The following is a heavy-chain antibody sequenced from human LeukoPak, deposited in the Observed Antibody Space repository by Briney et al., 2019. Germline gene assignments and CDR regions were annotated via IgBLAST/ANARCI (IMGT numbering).Heavy chain of an antibody. CDR1: GGTFSSYA. J-gene: IGHJ4*01. V-gene: IGHV1-69*05. D-gene: IGHD1-1*01. Sequence: ASVKVSCKASGGTFSSYAISWVRQAPGQGLEWMGGIIPIFGTANYAKKFQGRVTITTDESTSTAYMELRSLRSEDTAVYYCARSDPTTVDQFDYWGHGTLVTVSS. CDR3: ARSDPTTVDQFDY. CDR2: IIPIFGTA.